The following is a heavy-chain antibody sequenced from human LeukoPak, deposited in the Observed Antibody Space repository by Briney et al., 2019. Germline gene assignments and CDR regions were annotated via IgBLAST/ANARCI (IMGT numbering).Heavy chain of an antibody. CDR1: GFTFSSYG. D-gene: IGHD5-18*01. V-gene: IGHV3-33*01. Sequence: PGRSLRLSCAASGFTFSSYGMHWVRQAPGKGLERVAVIWYDGSNKYYADSVKGRFTISRDNSKNTLYLQMNSLRAEDTAVYYCARDSYTAMAPFDYWGQGTLVTVSS. CDR2: IWYDGSNK. CDR3: ARDSYTAMAPFDY. J-gene: IGHJ4*02.